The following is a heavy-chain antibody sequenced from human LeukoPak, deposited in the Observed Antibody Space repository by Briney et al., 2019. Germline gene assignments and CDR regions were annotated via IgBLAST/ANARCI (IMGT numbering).Heavy chain of an antibody. CDR2: INPNSGGT. CDR1: GYTFTGYY. D-gene: IGHD1-26*01. J-gene: IGHJ5*02. CDR3: AREEVYSGSYYSRGGDWFDP. Sequence: GASVKVSCKASGYTFTGYYMHWVRQAPGQGLEWMGWINPNSGGTNYAQKFQGRVTMTRDTSISTAYMELSRLRSDDTAVYYCAREEVYSGSYYSRGGDWFDPWGQGTLVTVSS. V-gene: IGHV1-2*02.